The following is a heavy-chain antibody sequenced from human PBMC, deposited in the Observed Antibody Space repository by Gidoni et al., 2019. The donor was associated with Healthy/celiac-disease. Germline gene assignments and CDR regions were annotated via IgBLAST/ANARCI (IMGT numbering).Heavy chain of an antibody. CDR2: IWYDGSNK. V-gene: IGHV3-33*01. J-gene: IGHJ5*02. CDR1: GFTFSSYG. Sequence: QVQLVESGGGVVQPGRSLRLSCAASGFTFSSYGMHWVRQAPGKGLEWVAVIWYDGSNKYYADSVKGRFTISRDNSKNTLYLQMNSLRAEDTAVYYCARESPDGYNYYYTWGQGTLVTVSS. D-gene: IGHD5-12*01. CDR3: ARESPDGYNYYYT.